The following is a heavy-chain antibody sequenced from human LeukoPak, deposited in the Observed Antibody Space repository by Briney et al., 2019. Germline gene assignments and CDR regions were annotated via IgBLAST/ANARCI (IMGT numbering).Heavy chain of an antibody. CDR3: ATYRQVLLPFES. V-gene: IGHV3-23*01. Sequence: GGSLRLSCAASGFSFSSQWMSWVRQAPGKGLEWVSSIFPSGGEIHYADSVRGRFTIPRDNSKSTLSLQMNSLRAEDTAIYYCATYRQVLLPFESWGQGTLVTVSS. CDR2: IFPSGGEI. J-gene: IGHJ4*02. CDR1: GFSFSSQW. D-gene: IGHD2-8*02.